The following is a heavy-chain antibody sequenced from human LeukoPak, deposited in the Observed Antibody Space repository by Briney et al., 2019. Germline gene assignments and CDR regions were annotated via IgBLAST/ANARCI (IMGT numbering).Heavy chain of an antibody. CDR3: AGGGYLGY. CDR2: IYSGGNT. V-gene: IGHV3-66*01. D-gene: IGHD2-15*01. Sequence: GGSLRLSCSASGFTVSSHFMTWVRRAPGKGLEWVSIIYSGGNTFYADSVKGRFTTSRDNPKNTLFLQMNGLRPEDTAVYSCAGGGYLGYWGHGTLVTVSS. J-gene: IGHJ1*01. CDR1: GFTVSSHF.